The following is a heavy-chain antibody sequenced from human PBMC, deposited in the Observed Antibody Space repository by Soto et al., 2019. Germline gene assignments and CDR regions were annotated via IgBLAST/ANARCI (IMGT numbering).Heavy chain of an antibody. Sequence: VKVSCKASGYIFTNYYIHWVRQAPGQGLEWMGWINPNSGGTNYAQKFQGRVTMTRDTSISTAYMELSRLRSDDTAVYYCARAGDSSVGDAFDIWGQGTMVTV. J-gene: IGHJ3*02. CDR2: INPNSGGT. V-gene: IGHV1-2*02. CDR1: GYIFTNYY. D-gene: IGHD3-22*01. CDR3: ARAGDSSVGDAFDI.